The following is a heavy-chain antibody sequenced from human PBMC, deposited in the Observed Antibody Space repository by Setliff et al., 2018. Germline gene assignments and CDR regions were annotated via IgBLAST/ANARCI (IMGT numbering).Heavy chain of an antibody. CDR1: GFTFDEFA. CDR3: AKELEATTYYYYYYGMDV. J-gene: IGHJ6*02. D-gene: IGHD1-26*01. Sequence: GGSLRLSCAASGFTFDEFAMHWVRQAPGKGLEWVANIKKDGSIKYYLDSVRGRFTISRDNAKRSLYLQMNSLRAEDTAVYYCAKELEATTYYYYYYGMDVWGQGTTVTVSS. CDR2: IKKDGSIK. V-gene: IGHV3-7*03.